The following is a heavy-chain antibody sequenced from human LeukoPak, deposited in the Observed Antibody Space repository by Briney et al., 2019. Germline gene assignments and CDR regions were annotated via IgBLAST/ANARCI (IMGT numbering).Heavy chain of an antibody. V-gene: IGHV3-23*01. CDR2: ISGSGGST. D-gene: IGHD3-22*01. J-gene: IGHJ4*02. CDR3: AREYYYDSSGYYYKAFDY. CDR1: GFTFSSYA. Sequence: GGSLRLSCAASGFTFSSYAMSWVRQAPGKGLEWVSAISGSGGSTYYADSVKGRFTISRDNSKNTLYLQMNSLRAEDTAVYYCAREYYYDSSGYYYKAFDYWGQGTLVTVSS.